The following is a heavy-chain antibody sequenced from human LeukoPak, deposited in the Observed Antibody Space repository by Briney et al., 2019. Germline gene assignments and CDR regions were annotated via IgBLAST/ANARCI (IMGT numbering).Heavy chain of an antibody. V-gene: IGHV1-2*02. CDR3: ARGSIVGATFDYFDY. CDR2: IKPNSGGT. CDR1: GYTFTGYY. Sequence: ASVKVSCQASGYTFTGYYIHWVRQAPGQGLEWMGWIKPNSGGTNYAQKFQGRLTMTRDTSISTAYMELSRLRSDDTAVYYCARGSIVGATFDYFDYWGQGTLVTVSS. D-gene: IGHD1-26*01. J-gene: IGHJ4*02.